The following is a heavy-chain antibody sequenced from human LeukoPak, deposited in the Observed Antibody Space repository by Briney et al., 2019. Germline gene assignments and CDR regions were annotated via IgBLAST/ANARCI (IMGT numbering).Heavy chain of an antibody. Sequence: ASVQVSCKASVYTFTNYGINWVRQAPGQGLDGMGWISAYNGVTKYAQKFQGRVTMTADTSTTTAYMEVRSLTSDDTAVYYCARDSGGSYLPSDVWGQGTTVTVFS. CDR2: ISAYNGVT. D-gene: IGHD1-26*01. CDR3: ARDSGGSYLPSDV. CDR1: VYTFTNYG. V-gene: IGHV1-18*01. J-gene: IGHJ6*02.